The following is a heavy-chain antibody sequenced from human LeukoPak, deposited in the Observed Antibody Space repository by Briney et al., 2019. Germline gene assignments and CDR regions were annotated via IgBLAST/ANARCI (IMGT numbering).Heavy chain of an antibody. CDR3: SRSPAPLVPAAFDI. CDR2: LYHSGST. CDR1: GYSISSGYY. V-gene: IGHV4-38-2*02. D-gene: IGHD4-17*01. J-gene: IGHJ3*02. Sequence: SETLSLTCTVSGYSISSGYYWGWIRQPPGKGLEWIGSLYHSGSTYYNPSLKSRVTISVDTSENQFSLKLSSVTAADTAVYYCSRSPAPLVPAAFDIWGQGTMVTVSS.